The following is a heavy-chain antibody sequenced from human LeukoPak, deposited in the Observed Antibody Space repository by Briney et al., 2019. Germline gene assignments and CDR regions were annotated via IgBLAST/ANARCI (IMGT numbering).Heavy chain of an antibody. Sequence: GGSLRLSCAASGFTFTNYGMHWVRQAPGKGLGWVAFIRYDGSNKYYADSVKGRFTISRDTSKNTLYLQMNSLRAEDTAVYYCAKDLLGSSWYPDYWGQGTLVTVSS. J-gene: IGHJ4*02. V-gene: IGHV3-30*02. CDR2: IRYDGSNK. CDR1: GFTFTNYG. D-gene: IGHD6-13*01. CDR3: AKDLLGSSWYPDY.